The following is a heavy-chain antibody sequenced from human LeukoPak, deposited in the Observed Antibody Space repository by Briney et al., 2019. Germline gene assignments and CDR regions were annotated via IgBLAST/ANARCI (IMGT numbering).Heavy chain of an antibody. CDR2: ISGSGTRT. CDR1: GFTFSNYA. D-gene: IGHD3-10*01. CDR3: AKVLYGSATFNDAFDI. Sequence: PGGSLRLSCAASGFTFSNYAMSWVRQAPGKGLEWASSISGSGTRTNYADSVKGRFTISRDNSKNTLYLQMNSLRAEDTAVYYCAKVLYGSATFNDAFDIWGQGTMVTVSS. J-gene: IGHJ3*02. V-gene: IGHV3-23*01.